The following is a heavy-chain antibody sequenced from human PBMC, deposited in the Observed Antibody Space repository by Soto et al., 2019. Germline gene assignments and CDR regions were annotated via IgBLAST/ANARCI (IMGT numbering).Heavy chain of an antibody. CDR2: MNPNSGNT. V-gene: IGHV1-8*01. CDR1: GYTFTNYD. D-gene: IGHD3-3*01. CDR3: ARVLSWASYYDFWSGYYNYYYGLAV. Sequence: ASVKVSCKASGYTFTNYDINWVRQATGQGLEWMGWMNPNSGNTGYAQKFQGRVTMTRNTSISTVYMELSSLRSEDTAVYYCARVLSWASYYDFWSGYYNYYYGLAVWGQGTTVTVSS. J-gene: IGHJ6*02.